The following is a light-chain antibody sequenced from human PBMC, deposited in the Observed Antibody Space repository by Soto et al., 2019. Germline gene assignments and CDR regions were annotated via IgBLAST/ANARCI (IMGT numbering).Light chain of an antibody. CDR1: QGLVHTSGNTY. Sequence: DIVLTQTPLSSPVTLGQSASISCTSSQGLVHTSGNTYLSWLHQRPGQPPRPLIYHVSKRDSGVPDRFSGSGSGTDFTLKISRVEAEDVGVYYCMQGTHWPPRFGAGTKVEIK. V-gene: IGKV2-30*02. CDR3: MQGTHWPPR. J-gene: IGKJ4*01. CDR2: HVS.